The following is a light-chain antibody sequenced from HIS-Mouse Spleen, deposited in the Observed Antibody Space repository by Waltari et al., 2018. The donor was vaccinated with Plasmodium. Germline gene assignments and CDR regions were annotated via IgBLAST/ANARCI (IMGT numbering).Light chain of an antibody. CDR1: RSDVGGSNY. V-gene: IGLV2-11*01. CDR3: CSYAGSYTLV. J-gene: IGLJ2*01. CDR2: DVS. Sequence: QSALTQPRSVSGSPGQSVTISCTGTRSDVGGSNYVSWYQQHPGKAPKLMIYDVSKRPSGVPDRFSGSKSGNTASLTISGLQAEDKADYYCCSYAGSYTLVFGGGTKLTVL.